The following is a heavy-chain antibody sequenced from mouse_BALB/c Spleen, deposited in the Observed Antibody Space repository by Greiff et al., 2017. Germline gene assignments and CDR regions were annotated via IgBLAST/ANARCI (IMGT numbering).Heavy chain of an antibody. CDR1: GFSLSTSGMG. J-gene: IGHJ2*01. CDR2: IYWDDDK. V-gene: IGHV8-12*01. Sequence: QVTLKESGPGILQPSQTLSLTCSFSGFSLSTSGMGVSWIRQPSGKGLEWLAHIYWDDDKRYNPSLKSRLTISKDTSSNQVFLKITSVDTADTATYYCARSKGGFDYWGQGTTLTVSS. CDR3: ARSKGGFDY.